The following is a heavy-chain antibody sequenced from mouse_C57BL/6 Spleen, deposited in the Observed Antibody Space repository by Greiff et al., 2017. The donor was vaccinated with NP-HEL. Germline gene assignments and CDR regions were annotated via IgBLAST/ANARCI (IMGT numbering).Heavy chain of an antibody. CDR2: ISYDGSN. CDR3: AREADYDGFLFAY. J-gene: IGHJ3*01. Sequence: EVKLVESGPGLVKPSQSLSLTCSVTGYSITSGYYWNWIRQFPGNKLEWMGYISYDGSNNYNPSLKNRISITRDTSKNQFFLKLNSVTTEDTATYYCAREADYDGFLFAYWGQGTLVTVSA. D-gene: IGHD2-4*01. CDR1: GYSITSGYY. V-gene: IGHV3-6*01.